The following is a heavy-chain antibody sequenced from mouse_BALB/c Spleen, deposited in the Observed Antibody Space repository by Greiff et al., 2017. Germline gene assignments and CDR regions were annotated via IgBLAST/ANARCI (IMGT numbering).Heavy chain of an antibody. CDR1: GFTFSSYT. Sequence: EVKLVESGGGLVQPGGSLKLSCAASGFTFSSYTMSWVRQTPEKRLEWVAYISNGGGSTYYPDTVKGRFTISRDNAKNTLYLQMSSLKSEDTAMYYCARHGYDGFDYWGQGTTLTVSS. D-gene: IGHD2-2*01. CDR2: ISNGGGST. V-gene: IGHV5-12-2*01. CDR3: ARHGYDGFDY. J-gene: IGHJ2*01.